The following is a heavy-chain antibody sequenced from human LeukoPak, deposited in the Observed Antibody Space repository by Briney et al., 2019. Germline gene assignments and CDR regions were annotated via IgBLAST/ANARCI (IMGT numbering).Heavy chain of an antibody. CDR1: GGAINSYY. Sequence: KTSETLSLTCTVSGGAINSYYWSWIRQPPGKGLEWIGYIYYSGTINYNPSLKGRVTISVDTSKNQFSLKLSSVTAADTAVYYCARTSSGWLQIDYWGQGTLVTVSS. V-gene: IGHV4-59*08. CDR2: IYYSGTI. CDR3: ARTSSGWLQIDY. J-gene: IGHJ4*02. D-gene: IGHD5-24*01.